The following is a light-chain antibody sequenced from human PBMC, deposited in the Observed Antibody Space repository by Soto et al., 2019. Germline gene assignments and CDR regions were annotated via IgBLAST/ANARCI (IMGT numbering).Light chain of an antibody. CDR2: GAS. V-gene: IGKV3-15*01. J-gene: IGKJ1*01. CDR3: QQYTHWPVWT. CDR1: QSVGSN. Sequence: EVVLTQSPATLSVSPGAGATLSCRASQSVGSNLAWYQQKPGQTPRVLIYGASTRAIGIPARFSGSGFGTGFTLTISSLQSEDFAVYYCQQYTHWPVWTFGQGTKVDIK.